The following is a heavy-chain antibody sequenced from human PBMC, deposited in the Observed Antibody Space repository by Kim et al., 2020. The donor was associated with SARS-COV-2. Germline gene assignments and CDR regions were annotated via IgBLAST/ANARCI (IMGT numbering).Heavy chain of an antibody. V-gene: IGHV4-61*01. CDR3: ARSPYCSGGSCYSLYYYYYYGMDV. D-gene: IGHD2-15*01. CDR2: IYYSGST. J-gene: IGHJ6*02. CDR1: GGSVSSGSYY. Sequence: SETLSLTCTVSGGSVSSGSYYWSWIRQPPGKGLEWIGYIYYSGSTNYNPSLKSRVTISVDTSKNQFSLKLSSVTAADTAVYYCARSPYCSGGSCYSLYYYYYYGMDVWGQGTTVTVSS.